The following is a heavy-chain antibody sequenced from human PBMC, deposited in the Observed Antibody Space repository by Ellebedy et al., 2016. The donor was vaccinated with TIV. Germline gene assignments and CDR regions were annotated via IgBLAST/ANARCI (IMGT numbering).Heavy chain of an antibody. D-gene: IGHD5-24*01. J-gene: IGHJ4*02. V-gene: IGHV3-23*01. CDR3: AKWGWLQYFDY. Sequence: GGSLRLXXEGYGFTMSTYAMSWVRQAPGKGLEWVSAISGSGGSTYYADSVKGRFTISRDNSKNTLYLQMNSLRAEDTAVYYCAKWGWLQYFDYWGQGTLVTVSS. CDR2: ISGSGGST. CDR1: GFTMSTYA.